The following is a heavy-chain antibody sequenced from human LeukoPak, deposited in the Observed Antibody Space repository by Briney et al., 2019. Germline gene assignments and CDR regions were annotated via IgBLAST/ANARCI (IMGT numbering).Heavy chain of an antibody. CDR3: AREQWYRLDY. V-gene: IGHV3-11*01. Sequence: SGGSLRLSCAASGFTVSTYYTSWVRQPPGKGLEWISYIGNSDGAIDYADSVKGRFTISKDNAKNSVYLQMDNLRADDTAVYYCAREQWYRLDYWGQGSLVTVSS. CDR2: IGNSDGAI. CDR1: GFTVSTYY. D-gene: IGHD6-19*01. J-gene: IGHJ4*02.